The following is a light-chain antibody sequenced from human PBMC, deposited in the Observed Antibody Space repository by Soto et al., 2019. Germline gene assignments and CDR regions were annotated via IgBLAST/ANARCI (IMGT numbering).Light chain of an antibody. Sequence: EIVLTQSPGTLSLSPGERATLSCRARQSVSSSYLAWYQQKPGQAPRLLIYGASTRATGIPDRFSGSGSGTDFTLTISRVEPEDLAVYYCQQYGSSPLFTFGPGTKVDIK. CDR3: QQYGSSPLFT. V-gene: IGKV3-20*01. CDR1: QSVSSSY. CDR2: GAS. J-gene: IGKJ3*01.